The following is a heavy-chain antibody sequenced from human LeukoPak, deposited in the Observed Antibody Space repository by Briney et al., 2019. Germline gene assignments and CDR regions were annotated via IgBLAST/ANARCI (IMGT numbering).Heavy chain of an antibody. CDR1: GFTFSSYS. J-gene: IGHJ3*02. CDR2: ISSSSSYI. V-gene: IGHV3-21*01. CDR3: ASGGTI. Sequence: GGSLRLSRAASGFTFSSYSMNWVRQAPGKGLEWVSSISSSSSYIHYEDSVKGRFTISRDNAKSSLYLQMNSLRAEDTAVYYCASGGTIWGQGTMVTVSS. D-gene: IGHD1-1*01.